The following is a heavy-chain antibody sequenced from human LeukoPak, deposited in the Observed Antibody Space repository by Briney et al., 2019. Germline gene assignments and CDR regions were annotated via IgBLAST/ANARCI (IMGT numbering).Heavy chain of an antibody. CDR1: GFTFSSYA. V-gene: IGHV3-23*01. J-gene: IGHJ4*02. CDR2: ISGSGGST. CDR3: AKASYGGALQDIVVVPAARVYFDY. D-gene: IGHD2-2*01. Sequence: GGSLRLSCAASGFTFSSYAMSWVRQAPGKGLEWASAISGSGGSTYYADSVKGRFTISRDNSKNTLYLQMNSLRAEDTAVYYCAKASYGGALQDIVVVPAARVYFDYWGQGTLVTVSS.